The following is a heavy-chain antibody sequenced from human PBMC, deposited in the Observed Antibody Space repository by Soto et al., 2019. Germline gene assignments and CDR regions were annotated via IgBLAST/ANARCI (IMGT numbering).Heavy chain of an antibody. V-gene: IGHV3-11*03. Sequence: GGSLRLSCVASGFTFSDHYMTWIRQAPGKGLEWLSYISTSSSYTNYADSVKGRFTISRDNAMNSLYLQMNSLRAEDTAVYYCARHAVITSGGVIVSNYLAYWGHGTLVTVSS. CDR2: ISTSSSYT. CDR3: ARHAVITSGGVIVSNYLAY. J-gene: IGHJ4*01. D-gene: IGHD3-16*02. CDR1: GFTFSDHY.